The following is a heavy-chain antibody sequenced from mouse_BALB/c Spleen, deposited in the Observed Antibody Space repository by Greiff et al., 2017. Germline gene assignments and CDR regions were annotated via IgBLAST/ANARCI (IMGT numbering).Heavy chain of an antibody. CDR2: IDPANGNT. Sequence: VQLKQSGAELVKPGASVKLSCTASGFNIKDTYMHWVKQRPEQGLEWIGRIDPANGNTKYDPKFQGKATITADTSSNTAYLQLSSLTSEDTAVYYCAREGGYDGNFDYWGQGTTLTVSS. V-gene: IGHV14-3*02. D-gene: IGHD2-14*01. CDR1: GFNIKDTY. J-gene: IGHJ2*01. CDR3: AREGGYDGNFDY.